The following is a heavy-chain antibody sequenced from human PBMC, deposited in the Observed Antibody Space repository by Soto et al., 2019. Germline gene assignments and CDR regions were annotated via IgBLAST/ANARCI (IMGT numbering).Heavy chain of an antibody. CDR2: INQDGSEI. CDR3: ARDFHVRLGITYYYSMGV. V-gene: IGHV3-7*01. D-gene: IGHD7-27*01. J-gene: IGHJ6*04. Sequence: EVQLVESGGGLVQPGGSLRLSCAASGFTFRSYWMSWVRQAPGKGLEWVANINQDGSEIYYVDSVEGRFSISRDNAENSLYLQMNSLRAEDTAVYYCARDFHVRLGITYYYSMGVWGTGTTFTVSS. CDR1: GFTFRSYW.